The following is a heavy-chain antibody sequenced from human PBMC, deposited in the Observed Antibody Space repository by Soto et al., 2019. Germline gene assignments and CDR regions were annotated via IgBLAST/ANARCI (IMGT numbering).Heavy chain of an antibody. D-gene: IGHD3-3*01. J-gene: IGHJ4*02. Sequence: QITLNESGPTQVKPRQTLTLTCTFSGFSLTTSGVGVGWIRQSPGKAPEWLALIYWDDDKRYSLSLKSRLTIIKDTSKNQVVMKMADLDPADTATYYCAHRVLRTVFGLVTTPAIYFSFWGQGTPVAVS. CDR2: IYWDDDK. CDR3: AHRVLRTVFGLVTTPAIYFSF. CDR1: GFSLTTSGVG. V-gene: IGHV2-5*02.